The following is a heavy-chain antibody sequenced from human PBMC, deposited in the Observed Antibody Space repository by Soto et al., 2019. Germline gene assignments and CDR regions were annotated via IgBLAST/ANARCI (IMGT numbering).Heavy chain of an antibody. CDR3: ARRITGTFTYDAFDI. D-gene: IGHD1-7*01. V-gene: IGHV5-51*01. J-gene: IGHJ3*02. CDR2: IYPGDSHT. CDR1: GYSFTIYC. Sequence: GESLKISCDGSGYSFTIYCIGLVVQMPGKGLDCMGIIYPGDSHTRYSPSFQGQVTISADKSISTAYLQWSSLKASDTAMYFCARRITGTFTYDAFDIWGQGTVVTVPS.